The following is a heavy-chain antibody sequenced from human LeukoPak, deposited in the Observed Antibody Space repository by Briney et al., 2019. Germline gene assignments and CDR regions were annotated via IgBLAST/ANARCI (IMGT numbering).Heavy chain of an antibody. D-gene: IGHD3-3*01. Sequence: PGGSLRLSCAASGFTFSSYRVNWVRQVPGKWLGWVSSISSSSSYIYYADSVKGRFTISRDNAKNSLYLQMDRLRAEDTAVYYCARDRFLEWLPMPGKEFDYWGQGTLVTVSS. V-gene: IGHV3-21*01. CDR2: ISSSSSYI. CDR1: GFTFSSYR. CDR3: ARDRFLEWLPMPGKEFDY. J-gene: IGHJ4*02.